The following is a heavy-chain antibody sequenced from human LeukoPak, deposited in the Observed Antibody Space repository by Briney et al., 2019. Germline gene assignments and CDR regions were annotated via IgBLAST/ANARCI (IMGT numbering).Heavy chain of an antibody. CDR3: ARYSLFYDSSGFFDY. CDR2: ISAYNGNT. V-gene: IGHV1-18*01. CDR1: GYTFTSYG. J-gene: IGHJ4*02. Sequence: GASVKVSCKASGYTFTSYGISWVRQAPGQGLEWMGWISAYNGNTNYAQKLQGRVTMTTDTSTSTAYMELRSLRSDDTAVYYWARYSLFYDSSGFFDYWGQGTLVTVSS. D-gene: IGHD3-22*01.